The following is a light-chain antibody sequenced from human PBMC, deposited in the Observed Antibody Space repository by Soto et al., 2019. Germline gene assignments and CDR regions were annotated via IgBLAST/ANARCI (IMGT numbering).Light chain of an antibody. J-gene: IGKJ2*01. V-gene: IGKV3-15*01. CDR2: GAS. CDR3: RQYTNWPQN. Sequence: EIVMTQSQVTLSASPGERATLSCRASQTVSTNLAWYQQSPGQAPRLLIYGASTRVTGIPPRFSGSGSGTDFTLTISSLQSEDFAVYFCRQYTNWPQNFGQGTKLEIK. CDR1: QTVSTN.